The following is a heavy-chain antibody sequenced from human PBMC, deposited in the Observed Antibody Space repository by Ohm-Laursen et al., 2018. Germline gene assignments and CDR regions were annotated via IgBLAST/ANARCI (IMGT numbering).Heavy chain of an antibody. CDR3: ARRGPGTDAFDI. Sequence: TLSLTCTVSGGSISSGGYYWSWIRQHPGKGLEWIGYIYYSGSTYYNPSLKSRVTISVDTSKNQFSLKLSSVTAADTAVYYCARRGPGTDAFDIWGQGTMVTVSS. CDR1: GGSISSGGYY. D-gene: IGHD1/OR15-1a*01. J-gene: IGHJ3*02. CDR2: IYYSGST. V-gene: IGHV4-31*03.